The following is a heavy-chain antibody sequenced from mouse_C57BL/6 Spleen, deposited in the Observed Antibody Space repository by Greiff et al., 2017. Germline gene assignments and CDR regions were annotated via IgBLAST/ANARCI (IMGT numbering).Heavy chain of an antibody. Sequence: VNVVESGAELVRPGTSVKVSCKASGYAFTNYLIEWVKQRPGQGLEWIGVINPGSGGTNYNEKFKGKATLTADKSSSTAYMQLSSLTSEDSAVYFCARGGLPYFDYWGQGTTLTVSS. CDR2: INPGSGGT. J-gene: IGHJ2*01. D-gene: IGHD2-2*01. CDR1: GYAFTNYL. V-gene: IGHV1-54*01. CDR3: ARGGLPYFDY.